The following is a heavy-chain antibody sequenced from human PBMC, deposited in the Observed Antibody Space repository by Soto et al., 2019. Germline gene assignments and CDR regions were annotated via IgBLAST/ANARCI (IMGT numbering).Heavy chain of an antibody. V-gene: IGHV3-30-3*01. Sequence: PGGSLRLSCAASGFTFNNYAMHWVRQAPGKGLEWVALISYDGSNKYYADSVKGRFTISRDNSKNTLYLQMNSLRAEDTAVYYCARDPLWGTAMVHVFDIWGQGTMVTVSS. CDR3: ARDPLWGTAMVHVFDI. CDR1: GFTFNNYA. CDR2: ISYDGSNK. D-gene: IGHD5-18*01. J-gene: IGHJ3*02.